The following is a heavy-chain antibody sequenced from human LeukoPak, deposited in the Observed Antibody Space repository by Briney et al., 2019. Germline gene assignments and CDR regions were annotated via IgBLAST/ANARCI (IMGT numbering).Heavy chain of an antibody. CDR1: TRYFTNYW. CDR3: ATSRWSGFVDS. Sequence: QPGGSLRLSCTASTRYFTNYWMHWVRQVPGKGLAWVSRIDRDGIKTDYADSVRGRFTISKYNAKSTAYLQMNGLRADDTAVYYCATSRWSGFVDSWGQGTLVTVSS. D-gene: IGHD3-3*01. CDR2: IDRDGIKT. V-gene: IGHV3-74*01. J-gene: IGHJ5*01.